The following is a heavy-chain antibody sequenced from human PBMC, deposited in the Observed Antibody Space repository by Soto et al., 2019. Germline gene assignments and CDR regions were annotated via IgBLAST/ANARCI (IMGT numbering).Heavy chain of an antibody. V-gene: IGHV4-59*01. D-gene: IGHD2-15*01. CDR1: GVSISSYY. J-gene: IGHJ6*03. CDR3: ARVLVDCSGGSCYSSLFYYYYYYMDV. Sequence: PSETLSLTCTVSGVSISSYYWSWIRQPPGKGLEWIGYIYYSGSTNYNPSLKSRVTISVDTSKNQFSLKLSSVTAADTAVYYCARVLVDCSGGSCYSSLFYYYYYYMDVWGKGTTVTVS. CDR2: IYYSGST.